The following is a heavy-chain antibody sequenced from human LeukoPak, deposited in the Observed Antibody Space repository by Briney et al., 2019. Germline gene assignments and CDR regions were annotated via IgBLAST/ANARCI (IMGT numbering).Heavy chain of an antibody. Sequence: GGSLRLSCAASGFTFSSYSMNWVRQAPGKGLEWVSSISSSSSYIYYADTVKGRFTISRDNAKNSLYLQMNSLRAEDTAVYYCARTTLTMVRGVKTYYYYMDVWGKGTTVTVSS. D-gene: IGHD3-10*01. CDR2: ISSSSSYI. V-gene: IGHV3-21*01. J-gene: IGHJ6*03. CDR1: GFTFSSYS. CDR3: ARTTLTMVRGVKTYYYYMDV.